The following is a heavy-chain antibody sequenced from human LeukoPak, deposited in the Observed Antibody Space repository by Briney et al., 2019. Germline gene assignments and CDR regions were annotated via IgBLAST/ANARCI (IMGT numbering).Heavy chain of an antibody. J-gene: IGHJ4*02. CDR3: ARSSPDYGDYCFDY. CDR1: GGTFSSYA. V-gene: IGHV1-69*05. CDR2: IIPIFGTA. D-gene: IGHD4-17*01. Sequence: GASVKVSCKASGGTFSSYAISWVRQAPGQGLEWMGGIIPIFGTANYAQKFQGRVTMTRDMSTSTVYMELSSLRSEDTAVYYCARSSPDYGDYCFDYWGQGTLVTVSS.